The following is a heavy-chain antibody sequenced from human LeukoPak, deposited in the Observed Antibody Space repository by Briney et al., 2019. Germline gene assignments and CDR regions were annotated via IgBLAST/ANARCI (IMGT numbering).Heavy chain of an antibody. D-gene: IGHD2-21*02. CDR2: IKSETDGGTT. Sequence: GGSLRLSCAASGFTFSNAWMSWVRQAPGKGLEWGGRIKSETDGGTTDYASPVKGRFTISTDDSKNTMYLQMSRLKTEDTAEYYCIEEGSDCGGDCYSEFQHWGQGTLVTVSS. V-gene: IGHV3-15*01. J-gene: IGHJ1*01. CDR3: IEEGSDCGGDCYSEFQH. CDR1: GFTFSNAW.